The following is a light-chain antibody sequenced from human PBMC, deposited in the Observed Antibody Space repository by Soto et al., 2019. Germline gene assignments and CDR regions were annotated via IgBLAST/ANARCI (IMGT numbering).Light chain of an antibody. CDR1: ISDVAGYNY. Sequence: QSALTQPRSVSGSPGQSVTISCTGTISDVAGYNYVSWYQHHPDKAPKLLISDVTKRPSWVPDRFSGSKSGNTASLTISELQAEDEADYYCSSYTISNTLPFVFGTGTKLTVL. V-gene: IGLV2-11*01. CDR2: DVT. CDR3: SSYTISNTLPFV. J-gene: IGLJ1*01.